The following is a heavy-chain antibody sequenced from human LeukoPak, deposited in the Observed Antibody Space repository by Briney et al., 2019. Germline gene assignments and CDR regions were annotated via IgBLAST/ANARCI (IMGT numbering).Heavy chain of an antibody. CDR1: GGSISSYY. D-gene: IGHD3-22*01. V-gene: IGHV4-59*01. CDR2: IHYSGST. J-gene: IGHJ5*02. CDR3: ARVAVSGYSDRWFDP. Sequence: SETLSLTCTVSGGSISSYYWSWIRQPPGKGLEWIGYIHYSGSTSYNPSLKSRVTISVDTSKNQFSLKLSSVTAADTAVYYCARVAVSGYSDRWFDPWGQGTLVTVSS.